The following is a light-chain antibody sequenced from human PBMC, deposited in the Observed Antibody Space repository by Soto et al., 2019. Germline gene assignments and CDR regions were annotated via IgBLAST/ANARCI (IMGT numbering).Light chain of an antibody. CDR1: QSVLYSSNNKND. J-gene: IGKJ1*01. Sequence: DIVMTQSPDSLAVSLGERATINCKSSQSVLYSSNNKNDLAWYQQKPGQPPKLLIYWASTRESGVPDRFSGSGSGTDFTLTIRRLKTEDVALYSCQQYHTTPWTFGQGTKVEIK. CDR2: WAS. V-gene: IGKV4-1*01. CDR3: QQYHTTPWT.